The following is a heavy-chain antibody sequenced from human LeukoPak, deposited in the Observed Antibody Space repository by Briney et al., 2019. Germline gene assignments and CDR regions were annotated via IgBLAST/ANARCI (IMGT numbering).Heavy chain of an antibody. CDR1: GYTSTGYY. V-gene: IGHV1-2*02. CDR2: INPNSGGT. J-gene: IGHJ4*02. D-gene: IGHD3-3*02. Sequence: ASVKVSCKASGYTSTGYYMHWVRQAPGQGLEWMGWINPNSGGTNYAQKFQGRVTMTRDTSISTAYMELSRLRSDDTAVYYCARDPFLGLALFDHWGQGTPVTVSS. CDR3: ARDPFLGLALFDH.